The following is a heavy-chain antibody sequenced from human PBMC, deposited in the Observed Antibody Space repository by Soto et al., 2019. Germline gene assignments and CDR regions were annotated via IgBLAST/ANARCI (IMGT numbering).Heavy chain of an antibody. D-gene: IGHD3-16*01. CDR2: ISPYTGDT. Sequence: QVQLVQSGDEMKKPGASVRVSCKASGYIFVNYGIAWVRQAPGQGLEWMGWISPYTGDTHSASKVQGRLTMTTDTSTSTAYMDLGSLTSDDTAVYYCAMVDNYVTPTPQDVGGKGTTVTVSS. J-gene: IGHJ6*04. CDR3: AMVDNYVTPTPQDV. CDR1: GYIFVNYG. V-gene: IGHV1-18*01.